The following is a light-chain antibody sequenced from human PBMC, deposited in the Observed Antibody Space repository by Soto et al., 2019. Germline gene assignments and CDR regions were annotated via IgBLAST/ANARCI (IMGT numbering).Light chain of an antibody. J-gene: IGLJ1*01. V-gene: IGLV2-23*02. CDR2: EVN. Sequence: QSALTQSASVSGSPGQSVTISCTGNTSDIGSYNLVSWYQQHPGKAPKLMIFEVNKRPSGVSDRFSGSKSGNTASLTIYGLQAEDEADYYCCSYAGSSTFYVFGTATKLTVL. CDR1: TSDIGSYNL. CDR3: CSYAGSSTFYV.